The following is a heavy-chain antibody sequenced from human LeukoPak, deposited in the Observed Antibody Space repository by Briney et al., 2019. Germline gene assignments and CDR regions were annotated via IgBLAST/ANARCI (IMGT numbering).Heavy chain of an antibody. CDR1: GYIFTHNW. D-gene: IGHD3-10*01. CDR3: ARQARDGSGSRGYSFDF. Sequence: GESLKISCKGSGYIFTHNWIGWVRQMPGKGLEWMGIIYPGDSDTRYSPSFEGQVTISVDKSISTAYLQWSSLKASDTAMYYCARQARDGSGSRGYSFDFWGQGTLVTVSS. V-gene: IGHV5-51*01. CDR2: IYPGDSDT. J-gene: IGHJ4*02.